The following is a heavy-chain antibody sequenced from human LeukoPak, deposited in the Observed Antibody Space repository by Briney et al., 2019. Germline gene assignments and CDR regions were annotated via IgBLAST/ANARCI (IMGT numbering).Heavy chain of an antibody. D-gene: IGHD5-24*01. CDR1: GGTLSNTV. V-gene: IGHV1-69*04. CDR3: ATGTGGYNER. CDR2: IIPVLVST. J-gene: IGHJ4*02. Sequence: GASVRVSCKGSGGTLSNTVITWVRQAPGQGLEWMGRIIPVLVSTNYAPQFHARVTITADKSTNTAYMDLSSLTSEDTAVYFCATGTGGYNERWGQGTLVTVSS.